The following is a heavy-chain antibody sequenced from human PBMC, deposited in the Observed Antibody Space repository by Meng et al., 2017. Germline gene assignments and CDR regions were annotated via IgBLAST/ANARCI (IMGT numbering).Heavy chain of an antibody. Sequence: GESLKISCAASGFTFSSYAMHWVRQAPGKGLEYVSAISSNGGSTYYANSVKGRFTISRDNSKNTLYLQMGSLRAEDMAVYYCAIYACSGGSCYADYWGQGTLVTVSS. J-gene: IGHJ4*02. CDR1: GFTFSSYA. CDR2: ISSNGGST. CDR3: AIYACSGGSCYADY. D-gene: IGHD2-15*01. V-gene: IGHV3-64*01.